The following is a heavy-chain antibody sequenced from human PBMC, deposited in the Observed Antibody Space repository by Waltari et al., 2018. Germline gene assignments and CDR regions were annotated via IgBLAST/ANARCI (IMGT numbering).Heavy chain of an antibody. J-gene: IGHJ1*01. D-gene: IGHD6-13*01. CDR3: AKDRGPDSSSWYQH. CDR2: IYSGGST. V-gene: IGHV3-23*03. Sequence: EVQLLESGGGLVQPGGSLRLSWAASGFTFSSYARSWIRQAPGKGLEWVSVIYSGGSTYYADSVKGRFTISRDNSKNTLYLQMNSLRAEDTAVYYCAKDRGPDSSSWYQHWGQGTLVTVSS. CDR1: GFTFSSYA.